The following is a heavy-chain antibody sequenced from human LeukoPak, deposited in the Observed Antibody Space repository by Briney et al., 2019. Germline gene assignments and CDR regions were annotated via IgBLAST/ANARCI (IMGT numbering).Heavy chain of an antibody. CDR1: GGSISSYY. CDR2: IYYTGST. D-gene: IGHD4-4*01. V-gene: IGHV4-59*01. CDR3: ARVYSPGTTYYYYGVDV. Sequence: SETLSLTCTVSGGSISSYYWSWTRQPPGKGLEWIGYIYYTGSTNYSPSLKSRVTISLDMSKNQFSLKLSSVTAADTAVYYCARVYSPGTTYYYYGVDVWGQGTTVTVSS. J-gene: IGHJ6*02.